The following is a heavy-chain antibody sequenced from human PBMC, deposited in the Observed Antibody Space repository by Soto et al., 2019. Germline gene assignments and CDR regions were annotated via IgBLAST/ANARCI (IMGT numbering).Heavy chain of an antibody. D-gene: IGHD2-15*01. J-gene: IGHJ4*02. Sequence: SETLSLTCTVSGGSISSGGYYWSWIRQHPGKGLEWIGYIYYSGSTYYNPSLKSRVTISVDTSKNQFSLKLSSVTAADTAVYYCATVLGYCSGGSCYSGYYFDYWGQGTLVTVSS. CDR2: IYYSGST. V-gene: IGHV4-31*03. CDR1: GGSISSGGYY. CDR3: ATVLGYCSGGSCYSGYYFDY.